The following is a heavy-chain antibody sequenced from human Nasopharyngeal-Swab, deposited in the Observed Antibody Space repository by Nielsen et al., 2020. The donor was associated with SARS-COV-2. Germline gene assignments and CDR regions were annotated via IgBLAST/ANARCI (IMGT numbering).Heavy chain of an antibody. J-gene: IGHJ3*02. V-gene: IGHV4-59*01. D-gene: IGHD3-22*01. CDR2: IYYSGST. CDR1: GGSISSYY. CDR3: ARESDYYDSSGSLGDAFDI. Sequence: GSLRLSCTVSGGSISSYYWSWIRQPPGKGLEWIGYIYYSGSTNYNPSLKSRVTISVDTSKNQFSLKLSSMTAADTAVYYCARESDYYDSSGSLGDAFDIWGQGTMVTVSS.